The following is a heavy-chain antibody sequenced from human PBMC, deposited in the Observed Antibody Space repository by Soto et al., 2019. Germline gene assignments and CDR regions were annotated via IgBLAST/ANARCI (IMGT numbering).Heavy chain of an antibody. J-gene: IGHJ4*02. CDR3: ARILAEAGTGFDF. Sequence: GESLKISCKATGYTFIGYWIAWVRQMPGKGLEWMGIIYPGDSDIRYSPSFKGQITISADKSITTAYLQWSSLKASDTAMYYCARILAEAGTGFDFWGQGTLVTVSS. D-gene: IGHD6-19*01. CDR1: GYTFIGYW. CDR2: IYPGDSDI. V-gene: IGHV5-51*01.